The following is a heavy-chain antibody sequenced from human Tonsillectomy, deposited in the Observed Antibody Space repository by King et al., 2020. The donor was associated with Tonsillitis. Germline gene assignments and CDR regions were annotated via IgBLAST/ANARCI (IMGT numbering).Heavy chain of an antibody. D-gene: IGHD2-15*01. V-gene: IGHV3-21*01. CDR1: GFTFSSYS. CDR2: ISSSSSYI. CDR3: ARDCSGGSCYPYYYGMDV. Sequence: VQLVESGGGLVKPGGSLRLSCAASGFTFSSYSMNWVRQSPGKGLEWVSSISSSSSYIYYADSLKGRFAISRDNAKHSLYLQMNSLRAEDTAVYYCARDCSGGSCYPYYYGMDVWGQGTTVTVSS. J-gene: IGHJ6*02.